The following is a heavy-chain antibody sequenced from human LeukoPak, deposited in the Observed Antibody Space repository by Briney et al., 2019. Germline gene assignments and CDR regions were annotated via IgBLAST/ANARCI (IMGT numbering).Heavy chain of an antibody. CDR3: ARESAYYYDSSGLYHWFDP. J-gene: IGHJ5*02. D-gene: IGHD3-22*01. V-gene: IGHV1-18*01. CDR2: ISVYNGNT. CDR1: GYTFTTYG. Sequence: ASVKVSCKASGYTFTTYGISWVRQAPGQGLEWMGWISVYNGNTNYAQKLQGRVTMTTDTSTSTAYMELRSLRSDDTAVYYCARESAYYYDSSGLYHWFDPWGQGTLDTVSS.